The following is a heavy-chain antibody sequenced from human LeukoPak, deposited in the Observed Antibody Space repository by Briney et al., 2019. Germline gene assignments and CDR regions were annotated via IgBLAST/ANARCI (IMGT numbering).Heavy chain of an antibody. CDR3: AKVLVYGDYYFDF. D-gene: IGHD4-17*01. J-gene: IGHJ4*02. V-gene: IGHV3-33*06. Sequence: GGSLRLSCAASGFTFSSYSMNWVRQAPGKGLEWVAVIWYDGSNKFYADSVKGRFTISRDNSKNTLYLQMNSLRAEDTAVYYCAKVLVYGDYYFDFWGQGTLVTVSS. CDR2: IWYDGSNK. CDR1: GFTFSSYS.